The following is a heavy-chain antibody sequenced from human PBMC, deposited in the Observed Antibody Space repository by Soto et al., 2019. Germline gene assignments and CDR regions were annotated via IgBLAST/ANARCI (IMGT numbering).Heavy chain of an antibody. CDR2: TYYRSKWYN. J-gene: IGHJ5*02. D-gene: IGHD4-4*01. Sequence: QVQLQQSGPGLVKPSQTLSLTCAISGDSVSSNSAAWNWIRQSPSRGLEWLGRTYYRSKWYNDYAVSVKSRIXXNXDXXKTQFSLQLNSVTPEDTAVYYCARLLEAVTNWFDPWGQGTLVTVSS. CDR3: ARLLEAVTNWFDP. V-gene: IGHV6-1*01. CDR1: GDSVSSNSAA.